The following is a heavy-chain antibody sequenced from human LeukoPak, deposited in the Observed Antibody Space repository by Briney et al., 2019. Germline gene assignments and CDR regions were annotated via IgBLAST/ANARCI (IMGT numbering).Heavy chain of an antibody. Sequence: GGSLRLSCAASGFAFSDFWMSWVRQAPGKGLEWVANIKQDGGEKYYVDSVEGRFTISRDNAKNSLHLQMNSLRAEDTAVYYCATRGGDSEVDFWGQGTLVAVSS. J-gene: IGHJ4*02. CDR1: GFAFSDFW. CDR3: ATRGGDSEVDF. D-gene: IGHD4-17*01. CDR2: IKQDGGEK. V-gene: IGHV3-7*01.